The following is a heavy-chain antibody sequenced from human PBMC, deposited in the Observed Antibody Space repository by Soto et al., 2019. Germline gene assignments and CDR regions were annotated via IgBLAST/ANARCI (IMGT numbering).Heavy chain of an antibody. CDR1: GFTFDDHA. CDR2: ITWNSGSL. V-gene: IGHV3-9*01. Sequence: EMQLVESGGELVQPGRSLRISCAASGFTFDDHAMHWVRQAPGKGLEWVSTITWNSGSLAYADSVKGRFTISRDNANNTLLLQMNSLRTEDTALYYCAKDVGNKRRTLLYSYHYGMDVWGQGTTVTVSS. J-gene: IGHJ6*02. CDR3: AKDVGNKRRTLLYSYHYGMDV.